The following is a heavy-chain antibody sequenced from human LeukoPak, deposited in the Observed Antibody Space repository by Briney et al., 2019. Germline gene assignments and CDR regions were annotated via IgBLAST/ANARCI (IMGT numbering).Heavy chain of an antibody. CDR2: IYYSGST. CDR1: GGSISSYY. CDR3: ARGYYGSGSVFYYYYGMDV. V-gene: IGHV4-59*01. D-gene: IGHD3-10*01. J-gene: IGHJ6*04. Sequence: SETLSLTCTASGGSISSYYWSWIRQPPGKGLEWIGYIYYSGSTNYNPSLKSRVTISVDTSKNQFSLKLSSVTAADTAVYYCARGYYGSGSVFYYYYGMDVWGKGTTVTVSS.